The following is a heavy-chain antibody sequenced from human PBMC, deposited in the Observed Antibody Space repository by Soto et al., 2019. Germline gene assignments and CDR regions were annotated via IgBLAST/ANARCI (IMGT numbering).Heavy chain of an antibody. V-gene: IGHV5-51*01. Sequence: PGESLKISCKGSGYSLTSYWIGWVRQMPGKGLEWMGIIYPGDSDTRYSPSFQGQVTISADKSISTACLQWSSLKASDTAMYYCARHSSRSGWYRVDYWGQGTLVTVSS. CDR1: GYSLTSYW. D-gene: IGHD6-19*01. CDR3: ARHSSRSGWYRVDY. CDR2: IYPGDSDT. J-gene: IGHJ4*02.